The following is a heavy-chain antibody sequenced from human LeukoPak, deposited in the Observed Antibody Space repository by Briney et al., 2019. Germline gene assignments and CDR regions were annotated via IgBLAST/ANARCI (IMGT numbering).Heavy chain of an antibody. CDR3: ARGYCTNGVCSAEYFQH. D-gene: IGHD2-8*01. Sequence: KPGGSLRLSCAASGFTFSWNGMHWVRQAPGKGLEWVAFIRFDGSNKYYADSVKGRFTISRDNAKNSLYLQMNSLRAEDTAVYYCARGYCTNGVCSAEYFQHWGQGTLVTVSS. V-gene: IGHV3-30*02. CDR2: IRFDGSNK. CDR1: GFTFSWNG. J-gene: IGHJ1*01.